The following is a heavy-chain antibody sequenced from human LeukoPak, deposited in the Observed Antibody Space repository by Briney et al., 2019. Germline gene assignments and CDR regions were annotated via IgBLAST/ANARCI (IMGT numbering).Heavy chain of an antibody. Sequence: ASVKVSCKTSGYSENFYGITWVRQVAGQGLEWMGWINPDSGVTKPAQKYLGRLTMTSDTSSSTAFMELSSLRSDDMAIYYCARDWYGSGRFDFWGQGTLITVSS. CDR3: ARDWYGSGRFDF. J-gene: IGHJ4*02. V-gene: IGHV1-2*02. CDR1: GYSENFYG. D-gene: IGHD3-10*01. CDR2: INPDSGVT.